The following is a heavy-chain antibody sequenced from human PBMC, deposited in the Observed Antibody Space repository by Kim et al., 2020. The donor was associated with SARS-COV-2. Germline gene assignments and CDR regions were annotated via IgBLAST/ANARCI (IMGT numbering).Heavy chain of an antibody. D-gene: IGHD5-12*01. J-gene: IGHJ4*02. CDR1: GFTFSSYS. CDR2: ISSSSSTI. Sequence: GGSLRLSCAASGFTFSSYSMNWVRQAPGKGLEWVSYISSSSSTIYYADSVKGRFTISRDNAKNSLYLQMNSLRDEDTAVYYCARDSTSGWLRVYYFDYWGQGTLLTVSS. CDR3: ARDSTSGWLRVYYFDY. V-gene: IGHV3-48*02.